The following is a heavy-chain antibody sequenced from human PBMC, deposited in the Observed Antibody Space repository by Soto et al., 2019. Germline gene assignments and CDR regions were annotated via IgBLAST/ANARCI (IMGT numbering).Heavy chain of an antibody. D-gene: IGHD2-8*02. J-gene: IGHJ4*02. CDR3: AKDRDDGEYTVLVV. V-gene: IGHV4-34*01. CDR1: GGSFSGYY. Sequence: SETLSVTCAVYGGSFSGYYWSWIRQPPGKGLEWIGEINHSGSTNYNPSLKSRVTISVDTSKNQFSLKLSSVTAADTAVYYCAKDRDDGEYTVLVVWGQGTLVTVSS. CDR2: INHSGST.